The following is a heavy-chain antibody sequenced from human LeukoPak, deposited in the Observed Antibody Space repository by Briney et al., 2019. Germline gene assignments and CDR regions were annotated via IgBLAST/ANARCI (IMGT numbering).Heavy chain of an antibody. Sequence: SETLSLTCTVSGGSISSSSYYWGWIRQPPGKGLEWIGSIYYSGSTYYNPSLKSRVTISVDTSKNQFSLKLSSVTAADTAVYYCASSPYYYDSSGYPTPGYFDYWGQGTLVTVSS. V-gene: IGHV4-39*01. J-gene: IGHJ4*02. CDR2: IYYSGST. CDR3: ASSPYYYDSSGYPTPGYFDY. CDR1: GGSISSSSYY. D-gene: IGHD3-22*01.